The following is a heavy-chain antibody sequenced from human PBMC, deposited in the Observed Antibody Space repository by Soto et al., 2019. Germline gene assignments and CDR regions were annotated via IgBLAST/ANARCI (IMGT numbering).Heavy chain of an antibody. D-gene: IGHD3-16*01. CDR1: GFTFNYYW. CDR3: GRGDLGGFDI. J-gene: IGHJ3*02. CDR2: IHSDGSAT. V-gene: IGHV3-74*01. Sequence: EVQLVESGGGLVQPGGSLRLSCAASGFTFNYYWMHWLRQAPGKGLLWVSRIHSDGSATNYADSVKGRFTISRDNAKNTVYLQMNGLRGEDTAVYYCGRGDLGGFDIWGQGTMVTVSS.